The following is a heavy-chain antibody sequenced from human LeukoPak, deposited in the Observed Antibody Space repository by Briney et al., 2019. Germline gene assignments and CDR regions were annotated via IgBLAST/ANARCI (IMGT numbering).Heavy chain of an antibody. CDR3: ARGLVYYYGMDV. CDR1: GGSFSGYY. CDR2: INHSGST. Sequence: PSETLSLTCAVYGGSFSGYYWSWIRQPPGKGLEWIGEINHSGSTNYNPSLKSRVTISVDTSKNQFSLKLSSVTAADTAVYYCARGLVYYYGMDVWGQGTTDTVSS. V-gene: IGHV4-34*01. J-gene: IGHJ6*02.